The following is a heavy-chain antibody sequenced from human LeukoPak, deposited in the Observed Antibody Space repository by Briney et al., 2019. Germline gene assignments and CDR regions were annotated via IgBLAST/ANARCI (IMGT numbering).Heavy chain of an antibody. CDR2: ISYDGSNK. CDR3: AIGGVTMVREYYFDY. Sequence: GRSLRLSCAASGFTFSSYAMHWVRQAPGKGLEWVAVISYDGSNKYYADSVKGRFTISRDNSKNTLYLQMNSLRAEDTAVYYCAIGGVTMVREYYFDYWGQGTLVTVSS. V-gene: IGHV3-30*01. CDR1: GFTFSSYA. J-gene: IGHJ4*02. D-gene: IGHD3-10*01.